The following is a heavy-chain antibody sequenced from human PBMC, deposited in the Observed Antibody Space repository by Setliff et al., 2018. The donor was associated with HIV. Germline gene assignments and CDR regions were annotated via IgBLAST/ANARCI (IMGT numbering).Heavy chain of an antibody. CDR1: GGSISSYY. V-gene: IGHV4-59*01. D-gene: IGHD1-26*01. Sequence: SETLSLTCTVSGGSISSYYWSWIRQPPGKGLEWIGYIYYSGSTNYNPSLKSRVTISVDTSKDQFSLKLSSVTAADTAVYYCARVHSVSYYVRRDDAVDIWGQGTMVTVSS. J-gene: IGHJ3*02. CDR2: IYYSGST. CDR3: ARVHSVSYYVRRDDAVDI.